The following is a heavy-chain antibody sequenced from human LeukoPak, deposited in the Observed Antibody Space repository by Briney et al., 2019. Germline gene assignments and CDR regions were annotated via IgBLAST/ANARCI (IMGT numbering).Heavy chain of an antibody. J-gene: IGHJ6*02. CDR2: INPNSGGT. CDR3: ARGSTSGNVLLRYFDWLPQADYYYYGMDV. V-gene: IGHV1-2*02. D-gene: IGHD3-9*01. Sequence: ASVTVSYKASGYTFTGYYMRWVRQAPGQGLEWMGWINPNSGGTNYAQKFQGRVTMTRDTSISTAYMELSRLRSDDTAVYYCARGSTSGNVLLRYFDWLPQADYYYYGMDVWGQGTTVTVSS. CDR1: GYTFTGYY.